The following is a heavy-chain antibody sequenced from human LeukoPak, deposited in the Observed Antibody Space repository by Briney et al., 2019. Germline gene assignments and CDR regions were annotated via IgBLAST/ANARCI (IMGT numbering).Heavy chain of an antibody. CDR2: INHSGST. J-gene: IGHJ1*01. CDR1: GGSFSGYY. D-gene: IGHD2-15*01. Sequence: SETLSLTCAVYGGSFSGYYWSWIRQPPGKGLEWIGEINHSGSTNYNPSLRSRVTISVDTSKNQFSLKLSSVTAADTAVYYCATTHCSGGSCYSGKYFQHWGQGTLVTVSS. CDR3: ATTHCSGGSCYSGKYFQH. V-gene: IGHV4-34*01.